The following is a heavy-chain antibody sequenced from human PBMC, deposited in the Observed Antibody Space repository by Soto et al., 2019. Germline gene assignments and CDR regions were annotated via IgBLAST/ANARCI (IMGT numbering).Heavy chain of an antibody. CDR2: ISSNGGST. V-gene: IGHV3-64*01. D-gene: IGHD4-17*01. J-gene: IGHJ3*02. CDR3: ARDGLRQYAFDI. CDR1: GFTVSDNY. Sequence: GGSLRLSCAAFGFTVSDNYMSWVRQAPGKGLEYVSAISSNGGSTYYANSVKGRFTISRDNSKNTLYLQMGSLRAEDMAVYYCARDGLRQYAFDIWGQGTMVTVSS.